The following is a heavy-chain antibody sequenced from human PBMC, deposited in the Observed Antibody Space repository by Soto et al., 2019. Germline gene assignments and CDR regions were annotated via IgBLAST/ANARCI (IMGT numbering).Heavy chain of an antibody. V-gene: IGHV1-18*01. J-gene: IGHJ6*02. CDR1: GYTFYSHS. Sequence: QAQLVQSGAEVRKPGASVKVSCKASGYTFYSHSISWVRQAPGQGLEWMGRINADYGNTQYAQKFRGRVTMTTDTSXTTVYMELTNLRSDDTAVYYCARCIQGDYYYGMDVWGPGTTVTVSS. CDR2: INADYGNT. D-gene: IGHD5-18*01. CDR3: ARCIQGDYYYGMDV.